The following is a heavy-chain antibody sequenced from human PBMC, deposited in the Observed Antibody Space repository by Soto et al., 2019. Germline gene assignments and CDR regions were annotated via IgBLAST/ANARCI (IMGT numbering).Heavy chain of an antibody. CDR3: ARRGDYDFWSGYGDY. Sequence: PSDTWSLTYTSSSGLISSMRYYRSWIRQPPGKGLEWIGSIYYSGSTYYNPSLKSRVTISVDTSKNQFSLKLSSVTAADTAVYYCARRGDYDFWSGYGDYWGQG. D-gene: IGHD3-3*01. J-gene: IGHJ4*02. CDR1: SGLISSMRYY. CDR2: IYYSGST. V-gene: IGHV4-39*01.